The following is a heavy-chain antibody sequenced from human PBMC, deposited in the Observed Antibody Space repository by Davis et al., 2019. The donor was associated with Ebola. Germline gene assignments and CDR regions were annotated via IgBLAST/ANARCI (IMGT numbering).Heavy chain of an antibody. CDR2: ISYDGSNK. J-gene: IGHJ6*02. CDR3: ARGDMVSGPFYYYYGMDV. V-gene: IGHV3-30-3*01. Sequence: PGGSLRLSCAASGFTFSSYAMHWVRQAPGKGLEWVAVISYDGSNKYYADSVKGRFTISRDNSKNTLYLQMNSLRAEDTAVYYCARGDMVSGPFYYYYGMDVWGQGTTVTVSS. D-gene: IGHD3-10*01. CDR1: GFTFSSYA.